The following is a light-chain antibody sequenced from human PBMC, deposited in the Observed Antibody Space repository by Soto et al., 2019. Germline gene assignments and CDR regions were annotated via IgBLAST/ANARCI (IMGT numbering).Light chain of an antibody. V-gene: IGLV2-14*01. CDR3: ASFRSGTILV. J-gene: IGLJ1*01. CDR2: EVN. Sequence: QSVLTQPASVSGSPGQSVTISCTGPRSDIGDSNFISWYQHSPGKAPRLLIYEVNNRPSGVSKRFSGSKAGNTASLTISGLLDDDEADYFCASFRSGTILVLGSGTKVTV. CDR1: RSDIGDSNF.